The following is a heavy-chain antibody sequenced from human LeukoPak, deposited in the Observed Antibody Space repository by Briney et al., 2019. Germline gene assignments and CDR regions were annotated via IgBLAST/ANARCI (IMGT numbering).Heavy chain of an antibody. Sequence: GGSLRLSCAASGFIFSSSYMNWVRQAPGKGLEWVSLIYSGGSTYYADSVKGRFTISRDNAKNSLYLQMSNLRAEDTAVYFCARGGGLDVWGQGATVTVSS. CDR1: GFIFSSSY. CDR2: IYSGGST. V-gene: IGHV3-53*01. CDR3: ARGGGLDV. D-gene: IGHD3-16*01. J-gene: IGHJ6*02.